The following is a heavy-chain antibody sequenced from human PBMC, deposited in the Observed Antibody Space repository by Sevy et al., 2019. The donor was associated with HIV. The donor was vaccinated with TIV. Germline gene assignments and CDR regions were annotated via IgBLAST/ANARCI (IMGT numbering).Heavy chain of an antibody. CDR1: GGTFSSYA. Sequence: ASVKVSCKASGGTFSSYAISWVRQAPGQGLEWMGRIIPILGTANYAQKFQGRVTITADESTSTAYMELSSLRSEDTAVYYCARQQQLDGPFDYWGQGTLVTVSS. CDR3: ARQQQLDGPFDY. J-gene: IGHJ4*02. V-gene: IGHV1-69*13. D-gene: IGHD6-13*01. CDR2: IIPILGTA.